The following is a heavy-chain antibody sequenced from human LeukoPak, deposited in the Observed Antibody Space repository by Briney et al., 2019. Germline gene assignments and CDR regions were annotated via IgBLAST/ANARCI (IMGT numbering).Heavy chain of an antibody. V-gene: IGHV4-39*01. J-gene: IGHJ3*02. CDR3: VRVWSSRKAFDI. D-gene: IGHD3-16*01. CDR2: IYYSGST. CDR1: GGSISSSSYY. Sequence: KPSETLSLTCTVSGGSISSSSYYWGWIRQPPGKGLEWIGSIYYSGSTYYNPSLKSRVTISVDTSKNQFSLKLSSVTAADTAVYYCVRVWSSRKAFDIWGQGTMVTVSS.